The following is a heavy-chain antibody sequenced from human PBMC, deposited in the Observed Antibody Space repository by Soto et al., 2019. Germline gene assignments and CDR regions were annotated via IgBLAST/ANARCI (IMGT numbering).Heavy chain of an antibody. D-gene: IGHD1-26*01. Sequence: GGSLRLSCAASGFTFSGYAMSWVRQAPGKGLEWVSVIHGSGGSTYYADSVKGRFTISRDNSKNTLYLQMNSLRAEDTAVYYCARRGSGSYYDYWGQGTLVTVSS. CDR1: GFTFSGYA. CDR2: IHGSGGST. CDR3: ARRGSGSYYDY. J-gene: IGHJ4*02. V-gene: IGHV3-23*01.